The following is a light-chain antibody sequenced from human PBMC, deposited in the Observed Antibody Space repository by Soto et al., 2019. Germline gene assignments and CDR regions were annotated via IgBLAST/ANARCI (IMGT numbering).Light chain of an antibody. Sequence: SALTQPASVSGSPGQSSTISCTGTSSDIGAFTFVSWYQQHPGKVPKHMSFDVNRRPSGVSDRFSGSQSGNTASLTISGLQAEDECDYYCSSYTSSSTHVFGSGTKLTVL. J-gene: IGLJ1*01. V-gene: IGLV2-14*03. CDR2: DVN. CDR1: SSDIGAFTF. CDR3: SSYTSSSTHV.